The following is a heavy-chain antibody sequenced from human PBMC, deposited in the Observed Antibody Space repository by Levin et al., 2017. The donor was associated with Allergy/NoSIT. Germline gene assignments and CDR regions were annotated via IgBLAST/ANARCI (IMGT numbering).Heavy chain of an antibody. Sequence: GESLKISCKASGYPFTSFGINWVRQAPGQGLEWMGWISARSGNTNYAQRLQGRVNMTRDTSTSTAHMELRSLRSDDTAVYYCARDMGTPSIYYYYGLDVWGQGTTVIVSS. CDR2: ISARSGNT. J-gene: IGHJ6*02. CDR1: GYPFTSFG. V-gene: IGHV1-18*01. D-gene: IGHD7-27*01. CDR3: ARDMGTPSIYYYYGLDV.